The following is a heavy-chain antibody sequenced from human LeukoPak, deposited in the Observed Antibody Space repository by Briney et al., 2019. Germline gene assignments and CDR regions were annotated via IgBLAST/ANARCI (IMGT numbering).Heavy chain of an antibody. V-gene: IGHV1-8*01. CDR3: AREELPYAMDV. Sequence: ASVKVSCKASGYSLISYDINWVRQAAGQGLEWMGWMNPNSGRTGYAQTFQGRVTMTRDTSLNTAYMELSSLKSEDTAIYYCAREELPYAMDVWGQGTTVTVSS. J-gene: IGHJ6*02. D-gene: IGHD1-26*01. CDR1: GYSLISYD. CDR2: MNPNSGRT.